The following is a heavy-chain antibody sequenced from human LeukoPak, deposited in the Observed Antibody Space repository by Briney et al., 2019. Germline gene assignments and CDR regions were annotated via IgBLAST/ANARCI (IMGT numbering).Heavy chain of an antibody. Sequence: SETLSLTCTVSGGSISGYYWSWVRQPPGKGLEWIGYIYYSGSTYYNPSLKSRVTISVDTSKNQFSLKLSSVTAADTAVYYCAREQYYGSGSYYWFDPWGQGTLVTVSS. V-gene: IGHV4-59*06. D-gene: IGHD3-10*01. CDR2: IYYSGST. CDR3: AREQYYGSGSYYWFDP. J-gene: IGHJ5*02. CDR1: GGSISGYY.